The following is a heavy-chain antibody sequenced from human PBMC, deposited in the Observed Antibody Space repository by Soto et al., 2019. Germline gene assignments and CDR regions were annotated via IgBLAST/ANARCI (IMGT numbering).Heavy chain of an antibody. V-gene: IGHV3-33*08. Sequence: QVQVVESGGGVVQPGGSLTLSCVASGFAFDSNVMHWVRQAPGKGLEWATDIWYDGTKKHYADSVQGRFTISRDNSKNTVYLQMNSLRVEDTAVYYCANILTGPTDYWGQGTLVTVSS. J-gene: IGHJ4*02. D-gene: IGHD1-20*01. CDR2: IWYDGTKK. CDR1: GFAFDSNV. CDR3: ANILTGPTDY.